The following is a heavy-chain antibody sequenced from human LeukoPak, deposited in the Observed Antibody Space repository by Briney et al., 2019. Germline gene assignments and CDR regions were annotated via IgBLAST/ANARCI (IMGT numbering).Heavy chain of an antibody. CDR3: ARAPCGSGDSCYFYYYYYMDV. D-gene: IGHD2-15*01. CDR2: IIPIFGTA. CDR1: GGTFSSYA. Sequence: SVKVSCKASGGTFSSYAISWMRQAPGQGLEWMGGIIPIFGTANYAQKFQGRVTITTDESTSTAYMELSSLRSEDTAVYYCARAPCGSGDSCYFYYYYYMDVWGKGTTVTVSS. J-gene: IGHJ6*03. V-gene: IGHV1-69*05.